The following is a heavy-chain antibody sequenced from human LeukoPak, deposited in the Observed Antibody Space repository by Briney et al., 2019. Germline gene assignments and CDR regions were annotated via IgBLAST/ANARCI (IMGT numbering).Heavy chain of an antibody. V-gene: IGHV3-23*01. D-gene: IGHD5-12*01. CDR3: AKGSYDLFDY. CDR1: GFTFSSYA. CDR2: ISGSGGST. J-gene: IGHJ4*02. Sequence: PGVPLRRSCAASGFTFSSYAMSWVRQAPGKGLEWVSAISGSGGSTYYADSVKGRFTISRDNSKNTLYLQMNSLRAEDTAVYYCAKGSYDLFDYWGQGTLVTVST.